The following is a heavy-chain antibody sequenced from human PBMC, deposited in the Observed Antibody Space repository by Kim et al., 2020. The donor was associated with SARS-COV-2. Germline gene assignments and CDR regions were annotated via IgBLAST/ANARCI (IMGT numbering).Heavy chain of an antibody. D-gene: IGHD3-3*01. J-gene: IGHJ6*01. CDR2: LNHSGST. CDR3: ARGGRFGVVITAYYYYGM. Sequence: SETLSLTCAVYGGSFSGYYWSWIRQPPGKGLEWIGELNHSGSTNYNPSLKSRVTISVDTSKNQFSLKLSSVTAADTAVYYCARGGRFGVVITAYYYYGM. V-gene: IGHV4-34*01. CDR1: GGSFSGYY.